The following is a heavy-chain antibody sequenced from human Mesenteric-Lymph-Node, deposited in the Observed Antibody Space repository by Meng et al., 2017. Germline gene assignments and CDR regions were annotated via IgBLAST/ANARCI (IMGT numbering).Heavy chain of an antibody. D-gene: IGHD3-10*01. CDR2: ITSRSSYI. V-gene: IGHV3-21*01. Sequence: GGSLRLSCAASGFTFNNYPMNWVRQAPGEGLEWVSSITSRSSYIYYADSVKGRFTISRDNARNSLYLQMNSLRAEDTAVYYCASPTDITMAPFRPTWGHYGMDVWGQGTTVTVSS. CDR1: GFTFNNYP. J-gene: IGHJ6*02. CDR3: ASPTDITMAPFRPTWGHYGMDV.